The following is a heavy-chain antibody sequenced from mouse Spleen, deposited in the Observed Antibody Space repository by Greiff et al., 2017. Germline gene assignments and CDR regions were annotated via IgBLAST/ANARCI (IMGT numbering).Heavy chain of an antibody. D-gene: IGHD2-4*01. CDR1: GYTFTSYW. CDR3: ASERYDYVMDY. Sequence: QVQLKESGTELVKPGASVKLSCKASGYTFTSYWMHWVKQRPGQGLEWIGNINPSNGGTNYNEKFKSKATLTVDKSSSTAYMQLSSLTSEDSAVYYCASERYDYVMDYWGQGTSVTVSS. V-gene: IGHV1-53*01. J-gene: IGHJ4*01. CDR2: INPSNGGT.